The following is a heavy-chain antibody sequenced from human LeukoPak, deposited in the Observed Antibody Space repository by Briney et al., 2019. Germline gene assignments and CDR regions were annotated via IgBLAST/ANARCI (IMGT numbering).Heavy chain of an antibody. J-gene: IGHJ5*02. V-gene: IGHV4-39*01. CDR3: ARHEYSGSYYGLSWFDP. Sequence: PSETLSLTCPVPGGSISSSGYYWGWIRQPPGKGLEWIASIYYSGSTYYNPSLKSRVTISVDTSKNQLSLKLSSLTAADTAVYYCARHEYSGSYYGLSWFDPWGQGTLVTVSS. CDR1: GGSISSSGYY. D-gene: IGHD1-26*01. CDR2: IYYSGST.